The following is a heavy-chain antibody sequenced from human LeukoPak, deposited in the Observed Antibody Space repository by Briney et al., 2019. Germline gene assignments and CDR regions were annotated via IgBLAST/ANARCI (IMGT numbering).Heavy chain of an antibody. CDR2: ISSSGSTI. V-gene: IGHV3-48*03. Sequence: PGGSLRLSCAASGFTFSSYEMNWVRQAPGKGLEWVSYISSSGSTIYYADSVKGRFTISRDNAKNSLYLQMNSLRAEDTAVYYCARERYEWELTTQGLDYWGQGTLVTVSS. D-gene: IGHD1-26*01. CDR1: GFTFSSYE. J-gene: IGHJ4*02. CDR3: ARERYEWELTTQGLDY.